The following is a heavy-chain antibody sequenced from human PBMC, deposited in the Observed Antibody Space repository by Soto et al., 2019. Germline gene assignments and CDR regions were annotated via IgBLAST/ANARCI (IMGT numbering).Heavy chain of an antibody. V-gene: IGHV4-59*01. CDR3: AREKDFILGGYAFGY. D-gene: IGHD1-26*01. J-gene: IGHJ3*01. CDR1: DSSMSPYY. CDR2: LLYRGTA. Sequence: QVQLQESGPRLVKPSETLSLTCSVSDSSMSPYYWTWFRQAPGKGLEWIGHLLYRGTATYNPALQGRVTISLDTSKKQVSLQLSSVIAADPAVYYCAREKDFILGGYAFGYWDPGTLVTVSS.